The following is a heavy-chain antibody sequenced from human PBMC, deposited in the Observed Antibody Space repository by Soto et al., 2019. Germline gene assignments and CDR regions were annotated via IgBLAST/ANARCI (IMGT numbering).Heavy chain of an antibody. CDR2: IYTGGST. Sequence: EVQLVESGGGLSQPGGSLRLSCAASGFTVSSDYMSWVRQAPGKGLEWVSVIYTGGSTYYADSVKGRFTFSRDNSKNTLYLQMNSLRAEETAVYYCARAYGGNPALFDPWGQGTLVTVSS. CDR1: GFTVSSDY. CDR3: ARAYGGNPALFDP. V-gene: IGHV3-53*01. J-gene: IGHJ5*02. D-gene: IGHD4-17*01.